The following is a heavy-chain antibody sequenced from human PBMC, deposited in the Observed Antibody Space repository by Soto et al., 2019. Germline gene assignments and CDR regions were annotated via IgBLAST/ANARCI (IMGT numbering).Heavy chain of an antibody. CDR1: GYSFTNNG. CDR2: MNPGTGET. D-gene: IGHD7-27*01. CDR3: TRAGDTGAWISN. Sequence: GASVKVSCKASGYSFTNNGINWVREAAGQGLEWMGWMNPGTGETGYRGKFQGRLAMTRDTSITTAYMELTSLTSDDTAVYYCTRAGDTGAWISNWGQGTLVTVSS. V-gene: IGHV1-8*01. J-gene: IGHJ4*02.